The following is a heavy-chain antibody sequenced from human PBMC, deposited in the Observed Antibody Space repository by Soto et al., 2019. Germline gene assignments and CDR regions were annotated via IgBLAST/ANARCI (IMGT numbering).Heavy chain of an antibody. V-gene: IGHV1-69*01. CDR1: GGTFSTSS. Sequence: QLQLVQSGTEVKEPGSSVKVSCKASGGTFSTSSFVWVRQGPGHGLEWMGGIIPIFTRTNFAQKFQGRVTFSADESTRTTYMELRSLTSEDTAISYCARDVVRSTAGDSWGQGTLVTVSS. CDR2: IIPIFTRT. J-gene: IGHJ4*02. CDR3: ARDVVRSTAGDS. D-gene: IGHD2-15*01.